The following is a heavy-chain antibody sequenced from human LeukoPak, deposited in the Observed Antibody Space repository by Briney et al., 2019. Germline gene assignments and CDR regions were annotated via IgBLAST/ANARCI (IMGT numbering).Heavy chain of an antibody. CDR1: GFTFNRDW. CDR2: KKEDGSEK. V-gene: IGHV3-7*01. J-gene: IGHJ4*02. CDR3: VTKEPSTSGWSY. Sequence: PGGSLRLSCTASGFTFNRDWTAWVRQAPGKGLEWVANKKEDGSEKNYVDSVKGRFTISRDNAENSVYLQMNDLRAEDTGVYYCVTKEPSTSGWSYWGQGTLVTVSS. D-gene: IGHD6-19*01.